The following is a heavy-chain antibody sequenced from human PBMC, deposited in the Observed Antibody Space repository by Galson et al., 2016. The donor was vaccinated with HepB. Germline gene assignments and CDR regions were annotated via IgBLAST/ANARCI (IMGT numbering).Heavy chain of an antibody. CDR2: ITGTGGGT. CDR1: GFSFSTFA. Sequence: SLRLSCAASGFSFSTFAMSWVRQAPGNGLEWISGITGTGGGTYYADSVKGRFTISRDTSKNTLFLQLSSLRVEDTAVYYCAKDHTGSTVGWSDGMDVWGQGTRVTVSS. J-gene: IGHJ6*02. CDR3: AKDHTGSTVGWSDGMDV. V-gene: IGHV3-23*01. D-gene: IGHD1-7*01.